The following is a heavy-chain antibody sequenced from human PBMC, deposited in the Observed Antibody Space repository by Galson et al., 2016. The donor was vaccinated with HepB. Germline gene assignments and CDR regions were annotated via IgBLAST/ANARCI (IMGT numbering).Heavy chain of an antibody. V-gene: IGHV1-46*03. J-gene: IGHJ4*02. CDR3: ARDRTVGTLLHY. CDR2: INPNDITT. CDR1: GYIFSNYH. Sequence: SVKVSCKASGYIFSNYHLHWVRQAPGQGLEWMGAINPNDITTNYAQKFQGRVTMTSATATSTVYMELSRLRSDDTAVYYCARDRTVGTLLHYWGQGTLVT. D-gene: IGHD4-23*01.